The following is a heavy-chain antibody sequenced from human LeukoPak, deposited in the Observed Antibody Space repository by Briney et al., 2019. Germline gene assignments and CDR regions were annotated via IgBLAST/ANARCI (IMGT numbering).Heavy chain of an antibody. J-gene: IGHJ6*02. V-gene: IGHV1-18*01. CDR3: ARDQLRWASYGMDV. D-gene: IGHD4-23*01. Sequence: ASVKVSCKASGYTFTSYGISWVRQAPGQGLEWMGWISAYNGNTNYAQKFQGRVTMTRDTSTSTVYMELSSLRSEDTAVYYCARDQLRWASYGMDVWGQGTTVTVSS. CDR1: GYTFTSYG. CDR2: ISAYNGNT.